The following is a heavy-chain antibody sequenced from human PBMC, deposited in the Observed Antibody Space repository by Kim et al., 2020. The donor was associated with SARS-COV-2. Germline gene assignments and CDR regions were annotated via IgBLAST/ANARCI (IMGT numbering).Heavy chain of an antibody. Sequence: ASVKVSCKASGYTFTSYAMNWVRQAPGQGLEWMGWINTNTGNPTYAQGFTGRFVFSLDTSVSTAYLQISSLKAEDTAVYYCARVKGARGRLAFDIWGQGTMVTVSS. V-gene: IGHV7-4-1*02. CDR2: INTNTGNP. D-gene: IGHD3-10*01. CDR3: ARVKGARGRLAFDI. J-gene: IGHJ3*02. CDR1: GYTFTSYA.